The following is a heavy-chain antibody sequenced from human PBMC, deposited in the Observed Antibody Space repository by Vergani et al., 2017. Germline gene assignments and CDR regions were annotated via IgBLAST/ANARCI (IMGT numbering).Heavy chain of an antibody. V-gene: IGHV4-39*07. CDR1: ADSISSGSYY. D-gene: IGHD1-20*01. J-gene: IGHJ6*02. CDR2: IYYSGLT. Sequence: QLQLQQSGPGLVKPSETLFLTCTVSADSISSGSYYWGWIRQPPGKSLEWIGSIYYSGLTYYNPSLKSRVAISVDTSKNQFSLKVTSVTAADTAVYYCARFLTGTTIYYYYGMDVWGQGTTVTVSS. CDR3: ARFLTGTTIYYYYGMDV.